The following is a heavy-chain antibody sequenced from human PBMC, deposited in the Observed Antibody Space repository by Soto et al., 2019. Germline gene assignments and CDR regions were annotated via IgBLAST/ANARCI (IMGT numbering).Heavy chain of an antibody. CDR2: ISAYNGNT. D-gene: IGHD2-8*01. V-gene: IGHV1-18*01. J-gene: IGHJ6*03. Sequence: ASVKVSCKASGYTFTSYGISWVRQAPGQGLEWMGWISAYNGNTNYAQKLQGRVTMTTDTSTSTAYMELRSLRTDDTAVYYCARDLDIVLKVYAKTHYYYMDVWGKGTTVTVSS. CDR1: GYTFTSYG. CDR3: ARDLDIVLKVYAKTHYYYMDV.